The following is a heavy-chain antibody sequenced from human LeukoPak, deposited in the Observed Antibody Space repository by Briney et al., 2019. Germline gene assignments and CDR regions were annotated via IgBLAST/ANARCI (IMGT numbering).Heavy chain of an antibody. J-gene: IGHJ4*02. CDR3: ASGMTTVPTGTH. D-gene: IGHD4-11*01. V-gene: IGHV3-21*01. CDR2: ISSSTIYI. Sequence: GGSLRLSCAASGFTFSSNTMNWVRQAPGKGLEWVSSISSSTIYIYYADSLKGRFTISRDGAKNSLYLQMNSLRAEDTAVYYCASGMTTVPTGTHWGQGTLVTVSS. CDR1: GFTFSSNT.